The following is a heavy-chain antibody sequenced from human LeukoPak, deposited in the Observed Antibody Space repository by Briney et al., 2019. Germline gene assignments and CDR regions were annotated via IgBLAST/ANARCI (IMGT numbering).Heavy chain of an antibody. V-gene: IGHV4-59*01. J-gene: IGHJ4*02. CDR1: GGSISSYY. CDR2: IYYSGST. D-gene: IGHD6-13*01. Sequence: SETLSLTCTVSGGSISSYYWSWIRQPPGKGLEWIGYIYYSGSTNYNPSLKSRVTISVDTSKNQFSLKLSSETAADTAVYYCARVVAAAVVDYWGQGTLVTVSS. CDR3: ARVVAAAVVDY.